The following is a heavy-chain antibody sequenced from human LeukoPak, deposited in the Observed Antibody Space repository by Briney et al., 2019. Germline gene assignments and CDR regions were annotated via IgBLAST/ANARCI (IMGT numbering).Heavy chain of an antibody. CDR3: AKDLKQWLVRGDYFDY. D-gene: IGHD6-19*01. J-gene: IGHJ4*02. V-gene: IGHV3-23*01. Sequence: PGGSLRLSCAASGFTFSSYAMSWVRQAPGKGLEWVSAISGSGGSTYYADSVKGRFTISRDNAKNTLYLQMNSLRAEDTAVYYCAKDLKQWLVRGDYFDYWGQGTLVTVSS. CDR2: ISGSGGST. CDR1: GFTFSSYA.